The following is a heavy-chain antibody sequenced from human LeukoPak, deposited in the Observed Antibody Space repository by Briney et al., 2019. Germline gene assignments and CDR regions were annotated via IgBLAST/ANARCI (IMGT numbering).Heavy chain of an antibody. Sequence: ASVKVSCKASGYTFTSYDINWVRQATGQGLEWMGWMNPNSGNTGYAQKFQGRVTMTRNTSISTAYMELSSLRSEDTAVYYCATEKLTIFGVVRRGFDPWGQGTLVTVSS. CDR3: ATEKLTIFGVVRRGFDP. V-gene: IGHV1-8*01. D-gene: IGHD3-3*01. J-gene: IGHJ5*02. CDR1: GYTFTSYD. CDR2: MNPNSGNT.